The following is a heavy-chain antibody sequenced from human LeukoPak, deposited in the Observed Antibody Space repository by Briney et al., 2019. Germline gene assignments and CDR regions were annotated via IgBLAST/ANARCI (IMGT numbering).Heavy chain of an antibody. J-gene: IGHJ5*02. CDR2: IYYSGST. V-gene: IGHV4-31*03. CDR3: ASGPRNWFDP. CDR1: GGSISSGGYY. Sequence: SQTLSLTCTVSGGSISSGGYYWSWIRQHPGKGLEWIGYIYYSGSTCYNPSLKSRVTISVDTSKNQFSPKLSSVTAADTAVYYCASGPRNWFDPWGQGTLVTVSS.